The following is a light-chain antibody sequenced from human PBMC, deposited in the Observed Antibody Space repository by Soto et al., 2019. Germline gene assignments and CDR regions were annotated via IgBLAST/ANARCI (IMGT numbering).Light chain of an antibody. CDR1: QSVSSYY. CDR2: GAS. Sequence: EIVLTQSPGTLSLSPGERATLSCRASQSVSSYYLAWYQQKPGQAPRLLIYGASSRATGIPDRFSGSGSGTDFTLTISRLEPEDSAVYYCQQYGSSLPITFGQGTRLEIK. J-gene: IGKJ5*01. V-gene: IGKV3-20*01. CDR3: QQYGSSLPIT.